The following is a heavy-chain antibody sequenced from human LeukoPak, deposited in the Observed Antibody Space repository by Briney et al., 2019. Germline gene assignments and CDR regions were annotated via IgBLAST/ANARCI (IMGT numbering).Heavy chain of an antibody. V-gene: IGHV4-34*01. D-gene: IGHD6-13*01. J-gene: IGHJ6*03. CDR3: ARLPGYSSTPYYYYMDV. CDR2: INHSGSN. Sequence: SETLSLTCAVYGGSLSGYYCSWIRQPPGKWLEWIGEINHSGSNNYKPSLKSRVTISVDTSKNQFSLKLSSVTAADTAVYYCARLPGYSSTPYYYYMDVWGKGTTVTVSS. CDR1: GGSLSGYY.